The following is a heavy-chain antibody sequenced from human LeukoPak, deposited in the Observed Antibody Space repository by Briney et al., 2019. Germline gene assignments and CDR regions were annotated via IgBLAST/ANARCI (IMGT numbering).Heavy chain of an antibody. J-gene: IGHJ4*02. CDR1: GYSISADYY. CDR3: ARETVGATGFDY. D-gene: IGHD1-26*01. CDR2: IYHSGST. V-gene: IGHV4-38-2*02. Sequence: PSETLSLTCAVSGYSISADYYWGWIRQSPGKGLEWIGSIYHSGSTYYNPSLQSRVTISVDTSKNQFSLKLSSVTAADTAVYYCARETVGATGFDYWGQGTLVTVSS.